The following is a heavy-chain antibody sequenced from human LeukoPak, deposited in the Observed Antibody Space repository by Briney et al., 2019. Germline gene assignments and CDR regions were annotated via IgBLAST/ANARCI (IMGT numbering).Heavy chain of an antibody. CDR3: ADIAYCGGDCSPDAFDI. D-gene: IGHD2-21*02. CDR1: GYTFTSYG. J-gene: IGHJ3*02. Sequence: ASVKVSCKASGYTFTSYGISWVRQAPGQGLEWMGWISAYNGNTNYAQKLQGRVTMTTDTSTSTAYMELRSLRSDDTAVYYCADIAYCGGDCSPDAFDIWGQWTMVTVSS. CDR2: ISAYNGNT. V-gene: IGHV1-18*01.